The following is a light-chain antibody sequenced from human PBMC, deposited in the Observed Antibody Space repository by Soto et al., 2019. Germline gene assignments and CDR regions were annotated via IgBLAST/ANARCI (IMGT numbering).Light chain of an antibody. V-gene: IGLV1-47*01. CDR3: AAWDDSRNGPQ. CDR1: SSNIGSNY. J-gene: IGLJ3*02. CDR2: RNN. Sequence: QSVLTQPPSASGTPGQRVTISCSGSSSNIGSNYVYWYQQLPGTAPKLLIYRNNQRSSGVSDRFSGSKSGASASLAISGLHSEDEGHYFCAAWDDSRNGPQFGGGTKLTVL.